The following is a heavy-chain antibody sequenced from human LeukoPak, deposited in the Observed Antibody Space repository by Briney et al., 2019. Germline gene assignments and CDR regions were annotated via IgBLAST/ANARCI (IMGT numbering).Heavy chain of an antibody. CDR1: GFTFSSYS. CDR3: ARGDHDYVWGSYRYTEDPDY. Sequence: PGGSLRLSCAASGFTFSSYSMNWVRQAPGKGLEWVSSISSSSSYIYYADSVKGRFTISRDNAKNSLYLQMNSLRAEDTAVYYCARGDHDYVWGSYRYTEDPDYWGQGTLVTVSS. V-gene: IGHV3-21*01. J-gene: IGHJ4*02. D-gene: IGHD3-16*02. CDR2: ISSSSSYI.